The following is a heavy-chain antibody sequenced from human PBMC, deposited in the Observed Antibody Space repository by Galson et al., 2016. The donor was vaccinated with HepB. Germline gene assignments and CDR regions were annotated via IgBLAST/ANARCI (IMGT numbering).Heavy chain of an antibody. D-gene: IGHD6-13*01. J-gene: IGHJ2*01. CDR1: GYSFTRYS. V-gene: IGHV1-3*01. CDR3: ARGAWQRLVLIWHLDL. CDR2: IDAANGNT. Sequence: SVKVSCKASGYSFTRYSVDWVRQAPGQSLEWMGWIDAANGNTKYSQRFQGRLTISRDLDKDTVDLQVNSLRLDDTALYYCARGAWQRLVLIWHLDLWGRGTLVTVSS.